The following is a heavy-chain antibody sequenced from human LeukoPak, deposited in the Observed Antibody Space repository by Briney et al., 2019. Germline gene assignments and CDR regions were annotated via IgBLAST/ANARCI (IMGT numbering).Heavy chain of an antibody. CDR2: FDPEDGET. J-gene: IGHJ4*02. CDR1: GYTLTELS. CDR3: ATGTTIFGVVIMRGPFDY. Sequence: GASVKVSCKVSGYTLTELSMHWVRQAPGKGPEWMGGFDPEDGETIYAQKFQGRVTMTEDTSTDTAYMELSSLRSEDTAVYYCATGTTIFGVVIMRGPFDYWGQGTLVTVSS. V-gene: IGHV1-24*01. D-gene: IGHD3-3*01.